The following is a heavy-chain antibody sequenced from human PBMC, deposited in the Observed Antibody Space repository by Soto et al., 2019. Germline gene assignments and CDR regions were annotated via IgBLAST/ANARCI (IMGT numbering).Heavy chain of an antibody. V-gene: IGHV4-30-4*01. J-gene: IGHJ6*02. CDR3: ARAVGYYYYAMDV. Sequence: PSETLSLTCTVSGGSISSGDYYWSWIRQPPGKGLEWIGDIYYSGNSSYNPSLKSRLTISMDTSKNQFSLKLSSVTAADTAVYYCARAVGYYYYAMDVWGQGTTVTVS. D-gene: IGHD1-26*01. CDR1: GGSISSGDYY. CDR2: IYYSGNS.